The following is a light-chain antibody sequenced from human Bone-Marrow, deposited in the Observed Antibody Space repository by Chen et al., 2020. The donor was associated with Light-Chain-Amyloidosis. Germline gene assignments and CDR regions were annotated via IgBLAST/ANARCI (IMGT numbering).Light chain of an antibody. CDR3: QQSYGPPFT. V-gene: IGKV1-39*01. Sequence: QLTQLPSSFLASLGERVTITCRASQSIGNYLNWYQQRPGTAPKLLISSSSTLQFGAPSRFSGSGSGTDFTLTIGSLQPEDFGSYYCQQSYGPPFTFGPGTRVDFK. CDR2: SSS. J-gene: IGKJ3*01. CDR1: QSIGNY.